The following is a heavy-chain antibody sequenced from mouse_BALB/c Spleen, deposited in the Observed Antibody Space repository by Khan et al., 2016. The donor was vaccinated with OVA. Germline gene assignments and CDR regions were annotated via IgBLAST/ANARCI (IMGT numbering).Heavy chain of an antibody. D-gene: IGHD1-2*01. CDR2: ISTYNVNT. V-gene: IGHV1S137*01. J-gene: IGHJ4*01. CDR1: GYTFTDYA. Sequence: VELKQAGPEVVRPGVSVTISCKGSGYTFTDYALHWVKQSRAKSLEWIGIISTYNVNTYYNQKFQGKSTMSVDKSSSTAYMELGRLTSEDSAIYYCARGDFLLRLRGMDYWGQGTSVTVSS. CDR3: ARGDFLLRLRGMDY.